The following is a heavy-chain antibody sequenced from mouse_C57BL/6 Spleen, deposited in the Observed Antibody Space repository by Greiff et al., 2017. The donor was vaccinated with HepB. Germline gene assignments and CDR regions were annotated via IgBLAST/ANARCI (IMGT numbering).Heavy chain of an antibody. V-gene: IGHV2-9*02. Sequence: QVQLKQSGPGLVAPSQSLSITCTVYGYSLTRYGVHWVRQPPGKGLEWPGLIWAGGSTNYNWALMSRLSISIDNSKGLVFLIMNSLQTDDTALYYCARSKYLARYWGQGTTLTVSS. J-gene: IGHJ2*01. CDR2: IWAGGST. CDR3: ARSKYLARY. D-gene: IGHD5-1*01. CDR1: GYSLTRYG.